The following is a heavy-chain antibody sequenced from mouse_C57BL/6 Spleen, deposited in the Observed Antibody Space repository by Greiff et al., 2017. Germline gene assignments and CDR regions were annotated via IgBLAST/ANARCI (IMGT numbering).Heavy chain of an antibody. CDR3: ARRRLRSYAMDY. CDR1: GYTFTDYN. V-gene: IGHV1-18*01. J-gene: IGHJ4*01. CDR2: INPNNGGT. D-gene: IGHD2-4*01. Sequence: EVQLQQSGPELVKPGASVKIPCKASGYTFTDYNMDWVKQSHGKSLEWIGDINPNNGGTSYNQKFKGKATVTVDKSSSTAYMELRILTSEDTAVYYCARRRLRSYAMDYWGQGTSVTVSS.